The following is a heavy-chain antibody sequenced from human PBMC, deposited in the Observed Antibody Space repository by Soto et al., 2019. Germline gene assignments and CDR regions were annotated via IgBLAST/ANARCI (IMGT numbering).Heavy chain of an antibody. Sequence: QVHLVESGGGLVQPGRSLRLSCSASGFNFPDYGMHWVRHAPGKGLEWLAIIWYDGSNTFYADSVKGRFTISRDNSKSTVYLQIDTLTVDDSAVYFCARDRDIRSSWGWLDPWGQGTRVTVSS. CDR2: IWYDGSNT. D-gene: IGHD7-27*01. J-gene: IGHJ5*02. CDR3: ARDRDIRSSWGWLDP. CDR1: GFNFPDYG. V-gene: IGHV3-33*01.